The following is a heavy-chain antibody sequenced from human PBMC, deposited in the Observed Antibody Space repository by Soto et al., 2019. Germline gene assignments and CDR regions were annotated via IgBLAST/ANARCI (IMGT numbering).Heavy chain of an antibody. D-gene: IGHD6-19*01. CDR2: IIPIFGTA. J-gene: IGHJ4*02. V-gene: IGHV1-69*12. CDR1: GGTFSSYA. CDR3: AQARQWLAHDY. Sequence: QVQLVQSGAEVKKPGSSVKVSCKASGGTFSSYAITWVRQAPGQGLEWMGGIIPIFGTANYAQKFQGRVTITADESTSTVYMELNSLRSEDTAVYYCAQARQWLAHDYWAREPWSPSPQ.